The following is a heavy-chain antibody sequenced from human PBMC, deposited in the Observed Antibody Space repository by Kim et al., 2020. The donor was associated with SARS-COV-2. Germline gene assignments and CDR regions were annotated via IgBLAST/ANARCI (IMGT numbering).Heavy chain of an antibody. Sequence: GGSLRLSCTASGFTFGDYAMSWFRQAPGKGLEWVGFIRSKAYGGTTEYAASVKGRFTISRDDSKSIAYLQMNSLKTEDTAVYYCTRDLGYSSGFDYYGMDVWGQGTTVTVSS. CDR2: IRSKAYGGTT. V-gene: IGHV3-49*03. CDR3: TRDLGYSSGFDYYGMDV. CDR1: GFTFGDYA. D-gene: IGHD6-19*01. J-gene: IGHJ6*02.